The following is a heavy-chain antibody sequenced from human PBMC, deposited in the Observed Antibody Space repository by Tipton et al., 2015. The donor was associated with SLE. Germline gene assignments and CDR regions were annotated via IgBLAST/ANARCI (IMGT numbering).Heavy chain of an antibody. D-gene: IGHD3-22*01. J-gene: IGHJ4*02. CDR1: GFTFSSYA. CDR3: LVYYDSSGYYYGFDY. CDR2: ISYDGSNK. V-gene: IGHV3-30-3*01. Sequence: SLRLSCAASGFTFSSYAMHWVRQAPGKGLEWVAVISYDGSNKYYADSVKGRFTISRDNSKNTLYLQMNSLRAEDTAVYYCLVYYDSSGYYYGFDYWGQGTLVTVSS.